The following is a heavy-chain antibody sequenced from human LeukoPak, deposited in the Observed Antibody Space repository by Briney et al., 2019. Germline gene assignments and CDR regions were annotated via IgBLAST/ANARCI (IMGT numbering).Heavy chain of an antibody. CDR2: IYYSGST. CDR3: ARGHDYSNYDWFDP. V-gene: IGHV4-59*01. D-gene: IGHD4-11*01. Sequence: PSETLSLTCTVPGGSISSYYWSWIRQPPGRGLEWIGYIYYSGSTNYNPSLKSRVTISVDTSKNQFSLKLSSVTAADTAVYYCARGHDYSNYDWFDPWGQGTLVTVSS. J-gene: IGHJ5*02. CDR1: GGSISSYY.